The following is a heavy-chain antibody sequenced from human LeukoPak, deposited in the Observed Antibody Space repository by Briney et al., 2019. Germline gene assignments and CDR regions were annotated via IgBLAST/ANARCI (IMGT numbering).Heavy chain of an antibody. Sequence: SQTLSLTCAISGDSVSSNSAAWNWLRQSPSRGLEWLGRTYYRSRWYNDYAVSVRSRITISPDTSKNQFSLQLNSVTPEDTAVYYCARSISVTHDYWGQGTLVTVSS. D-gene: IGHD4-17*01. CDR1: GDSVSSNSAA. CDR3: ARSISVTHDY. V-gene: IGHV6-1*01. J-gene: IGHJ4*02. CDR2: TYYRSRWYN.